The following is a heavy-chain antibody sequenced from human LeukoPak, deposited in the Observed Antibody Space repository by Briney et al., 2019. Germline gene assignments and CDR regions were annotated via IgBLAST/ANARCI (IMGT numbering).Heavy chain of an antibody. CDR1: GYTFTGYY. V-gene: IGHV1-2*02. J-gene: IGHJ4*02. Sequence: ASVKVSCKASGYTFTGYYMHWVRQAPGQGLEWMGWINPNSGGTNYAQKFQGRVTMTRDTSISTAYMGLSRLRSDDTAVYYCARARRYYDSSGYYYVLALGYWGQGTLVTVSS. D-gene: IGHD3-22*01. CDR2: INPNSGGT. CDR3: ARARRYYDSSGYYYVLALGY.